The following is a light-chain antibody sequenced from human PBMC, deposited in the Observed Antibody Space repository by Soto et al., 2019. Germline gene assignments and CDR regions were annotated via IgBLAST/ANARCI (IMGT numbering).Light chain of an antibody. CDR2: GAS. CDR1: QSLSTN. V-gene: IGKV3-15*01. CDR3: HQYGTVPWT. J-gene: IGKJ1*01. Sequence: EIVMTQSPATLSVSPGERATLSCRASQSLSTNLAWYQQKPGQAPRLLIFGASTRATGIPARFSGSGSGTEFTLTISRLEPEDFAVYYCHQYGTVPWTFGRGTKVDIK.